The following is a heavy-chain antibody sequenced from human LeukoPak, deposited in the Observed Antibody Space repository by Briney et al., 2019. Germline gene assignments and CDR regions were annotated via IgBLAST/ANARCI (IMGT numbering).Heavy chain of an antibody. CDR1: GGSISSYY. Sequence: PSETLSLTCTVSGGSISSYYWSWIRQPAGKGLEWIGYIYYSGSTNYNPSLKSRVTISVDTSKNQFSLKLSSVTAADTAVYYCARHGYYGPLDAFDIWGQGTMVTVSS. V-gene: IGHV4-59*08. CDR3: ARHGYYGPLDAFDI. J-gene: IGHJ3*02. D-gene: IGHD3-22*01. CDR2: IYYSGST.